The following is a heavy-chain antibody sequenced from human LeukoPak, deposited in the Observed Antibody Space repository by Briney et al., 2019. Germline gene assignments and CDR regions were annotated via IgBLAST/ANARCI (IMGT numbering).Heavy chain of an antibody. D-gene: IGHD3-22*01. J-gene: IGHJ4*02. CDR2: IKSKADGGAT. CDR3: TTDGSISGYYYGTFDY. Sequence: GGSLRLSCAASGFTFSNAWMSWVRQAPGKGLEWVGRIKSKADGGATNYAAPVKGRFTIPRDDSKNTLYLQMNSLKTEDTAVYYCTTDGSISGYYYGTFDYWGQGTLVTVSS. V-gene: IGHV3-15*01. CDR1: GFTFSNAW.